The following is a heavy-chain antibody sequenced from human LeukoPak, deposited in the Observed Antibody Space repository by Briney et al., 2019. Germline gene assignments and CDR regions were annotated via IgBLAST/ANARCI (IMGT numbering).Heavy chain of an antibody. J-gene: IGHJ6*02. CDR1: GYTFTSYD. CDR3: ARARVFTMVRGVPYYYYYGMDV. V-gene: IGHV1-8*01. CDR2: MNPNSGNT. D-gene: IGHD3-10*01. Sequence: ASVKVSCKASGYTFTSYDINWVRQAPGQGLEWMGWMNPNSGNTGYAQKFQGRVTMTRNTSISTAYMELSSLRSEDTAVYYCARARVFTMVRGVPYYYYYGMDVWGQGTTVTVSS.